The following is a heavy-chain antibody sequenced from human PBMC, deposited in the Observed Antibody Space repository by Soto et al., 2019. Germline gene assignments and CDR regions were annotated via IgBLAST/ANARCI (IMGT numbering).Heavy chain of an antibody. D-gene: IGHD2-15*01. CDR2: ISNDGTNK. Sequence: QVQLVESGGGVVQPGRSLRLSCAGSGFTFSSYGMHWVRQAPGKGLEWVAIISNDGTNKEYPDSVKGRFTISRDNSKNTLYLQMNTLRTEDTAVYYCAKGSGLHGGSWRVDWFDSWGQGTLVTVSS. J-gene: IGHJ5*01. CDR1: GFTFSSYG. CDR3: AKGSGLHGGSWRVDWFDS. V-gene: IGHV3-30*18.